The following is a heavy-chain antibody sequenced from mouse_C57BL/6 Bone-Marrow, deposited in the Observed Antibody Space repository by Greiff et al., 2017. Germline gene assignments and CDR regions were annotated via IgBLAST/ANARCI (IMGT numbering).Heavy chain of an antibody. Sequence: QVQLQQSGPGLVAPSQSLSITCTVSGFSLTSYGVDWVRQPPGKGLEWLGVIWGGGSTNYNSALMSRLSISKDNSKSQVFLKMNSLQTDDTAMYXCAKRNYYGSSYNYAMDYWGQGTSVTVSS. CDR3: AKRNYYGSSYNYAMDY. J-gene: IGHJ4*01. CDR1: GFSLTSYG. D-gene: IGHD1-1*01. CDR2: IWGGGST. V-gene: IGHV2-9*01.